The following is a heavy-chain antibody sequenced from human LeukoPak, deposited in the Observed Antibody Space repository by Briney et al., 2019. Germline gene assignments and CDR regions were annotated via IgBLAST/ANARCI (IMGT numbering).Heavy chain of an antibody. D-gene: IGHD5-12*01. Sequence: GESLKISCKGSGYSFTSYWIGWVRQMPGKGLEWMGIIYPGDSDTRYSPSFQGQVTISADKSISTAYLQWNSLKASDTAMYYCVRQVGGYRTVAYFDYWGQGTLVTVSS. CDR2: IYPGDSDT. CDR3: VRQVGGYRTVAYFDY. CDR1: GYSFTSYW. J-gene: IGHJ4*02. V-gene: IGHV5-51*01.